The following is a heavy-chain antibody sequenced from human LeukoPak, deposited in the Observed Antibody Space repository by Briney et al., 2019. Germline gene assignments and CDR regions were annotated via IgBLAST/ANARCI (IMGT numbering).Heavy chain of an antibody. CDR1: GGSISGHW. CDR3: TRRNTADASIDL. Sequence: SETLSLTCSVSGGSISGHWWTWVRQPPGEGLEWIGDILYSGSTNYNPSLRSRLSILVDTSTNQFSLKLNSVTAADTAMYYCTRRNTADASIDLWGQGILVIASS. V-gene: IGHV4-59*11. J-gene: IGHJ5*02. CDR2: ILYSGST. D-gene: IGHD4-17*01.